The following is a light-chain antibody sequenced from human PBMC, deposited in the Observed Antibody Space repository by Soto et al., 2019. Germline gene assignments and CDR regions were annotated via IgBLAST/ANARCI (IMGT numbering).Light chain of an antibody. CDR3: QSYDSSLSGWV. Sequence: QLVLTQPPSVSGAPGQRVTISCTGSSSNIGAGYDVHWYQQLPGTAPNLLIYGNSNRPSGVPDRFSGSTSGTSASLAITGLQAEDEADYYCQSYDSSLSGWVFGGGTKLTVL. V-gene: IGLV1-40*01. J-gene: IGLJ3*02. CDR2: GNS. CDR1: SSNIGAGYD.